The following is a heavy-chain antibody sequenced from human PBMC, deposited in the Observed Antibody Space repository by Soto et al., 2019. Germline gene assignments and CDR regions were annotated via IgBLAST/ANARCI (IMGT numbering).Heavy chain of an antibody. V-gene: IGHV4-31*01. CDR2: IYHRGTT. J-gene: IGHJ6*02. CDR3: TGDEYHVSGPAGGIDV. D-gene: IGHD2-2*01. Sequence: QVQLQESGPGLVKPSETLSLSCNVSGGSISSDDFFWSWVRQHPARGLERIGYIYHRGTTYYNPSPQGPNSISGSSSKNPDPLKLRSVTAADTAVYFCTGDEYHVSGPAGGIDVWGQGAAGTLS. CDR1: GGSISSDDFF.